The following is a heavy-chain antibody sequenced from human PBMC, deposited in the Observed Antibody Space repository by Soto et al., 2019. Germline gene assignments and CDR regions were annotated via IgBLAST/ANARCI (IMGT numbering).Heavy chain of an antibody. J-gene: IGHJ4*02. D-gene: IGHD2-15*01. V-gene: IGHV3-30*18. CDR3: AKPAGYCSGGSCYGVDY. Sequence: QVQLVESGGGVVQPGRSLRLSCAASGFTFSSYGMHWVRQAPGKGLEWVAVISYDGSNKYYADSVKGRFTISRDNSKNTLYLQMNSLGAEDTAVYYCAKPAGYCSGGSCYGVDYWGQGTLVTVSS. CDR2: ISYDGSNK. CDR1: GFTFSSYG.